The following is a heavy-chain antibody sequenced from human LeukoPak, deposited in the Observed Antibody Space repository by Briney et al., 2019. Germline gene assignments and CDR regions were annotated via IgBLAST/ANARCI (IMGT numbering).Heavy chain of an antibody. Sequence: GGSLRLSCAASGFTFSSYAMHWVRQAPGKGLEWVAVISYDGSNKYYADSVKGRFTISRDNSKNTLYLQMNSLRAEDTAVYYCARASPSPTFDYWGQGTLVTVSS. J-gene: IGHJ4*02. D-gene: IGHD1-26*01. CDR1: GFTFSSYA. CDR3: ARASPSPTFDY. CDR2: ISYDGSNK. V-gene: IGHV3-30-3*01.